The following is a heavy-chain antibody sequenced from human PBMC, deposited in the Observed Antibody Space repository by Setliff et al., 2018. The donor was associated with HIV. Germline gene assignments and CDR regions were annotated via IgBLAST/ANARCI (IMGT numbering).Heavy chain of an antibody. Sequence: SETLSLTCIVSGASISSNTWSWIRQAPGKGLQWIGFIYNSVTTNYNPSLKSRVTMSVDTSKNQFSLKLSSVTALDTAVYYCATRLSGGYGYYWGQGTLVTVSS. CDR3: ATRLSGGYGYY. CDR2: IYNSVTT. V-gene: IGHV4-59*12. CDR1: GASISSNT. J-gene: IGHJ4*02. D-gene: IGHD2-15*01.